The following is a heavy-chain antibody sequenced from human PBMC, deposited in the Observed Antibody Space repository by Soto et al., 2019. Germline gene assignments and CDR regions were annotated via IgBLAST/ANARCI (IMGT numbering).Heavy chain of an antibody. CDR1: GFTFSPYG. J-gene: IGHJ4*02. V-gene: IGHV3-33*01. CDR3: ARDGAHYENDY. CDR2: IWNDGITG. Sequence: VGSLRLSCAASGFTFSPYGMHWVRQAPGRGREWLAIIWNDGITGQYGDSVKGRFTISRDNSKNTLYLQMSSLRAEDTAVYYCARDGAHYENDYWVQGTLLTVSS. D-gene: IGHD3-22*01.